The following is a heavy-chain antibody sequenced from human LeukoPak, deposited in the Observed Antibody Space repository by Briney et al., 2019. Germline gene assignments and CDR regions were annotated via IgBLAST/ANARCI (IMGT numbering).Heavy chain of an antibody. D-gene: IGHD3-16*01. V-gene: IGHV3-30*02. Sequence: PGGSLRLSCAASGFTFSRFGMHWVRQAPGKGLEWVAFIRYDGSNKYYADSVKGRFTISRDNSKNTLYLQMNSLRAEDTAVYYCAKDIGGSYYYYYMDVWGKGTTVTVSS. CDR1: GFTFSRFG. J-gene: IGHJ6*03. CDR2: IRYDGSNK. CDR3: AKDIGGSYYYYYMDV.